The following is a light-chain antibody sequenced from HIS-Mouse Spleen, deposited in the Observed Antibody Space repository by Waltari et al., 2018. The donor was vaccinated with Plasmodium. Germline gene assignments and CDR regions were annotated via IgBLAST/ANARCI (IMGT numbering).Light chain of an antibody. V-gene: IGLV1-44*01. CDR1: SSNLGSNT. J-gene: IGLJ2*01. CDR3: AAWDDSLNGPV. CDR2: SNK. Sequence: QSVLTQPPSASGTPGQRVTISCSGSSSNLGSNTVNWYQQLPGTAPKLLIYSNKPRPSGVPDRCSGSKAGTSASLAISGLQSEDEADYYCAAWDDSLNGPVFGGGTKLTVL.